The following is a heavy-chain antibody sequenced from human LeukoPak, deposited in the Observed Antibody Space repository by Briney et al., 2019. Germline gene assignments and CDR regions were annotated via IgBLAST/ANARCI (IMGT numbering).Heavy chain of an antibody. J-gene: IGHJ4*02. V-gene: IGHV5-51*01. CDR2: IYPGDSDT. CDR1: GYSFTSYW. D-gene: IGHD2-21*01. Sequence: GESLKISCKGSGYSFTSYWIGWVRQMPGKGLEWMGIIYPGDSDTRYSPSFQGQVTISADKSISTAYLQWSSLKASDTAMYYCARLAYCGGDCYSGSFDYWGLGTLVTVSS. CDR3: ARLAYCGGDCYSGSFDY.